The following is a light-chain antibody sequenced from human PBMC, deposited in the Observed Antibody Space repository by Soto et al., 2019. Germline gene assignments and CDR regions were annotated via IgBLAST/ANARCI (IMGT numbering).Light chain of an antibody. CDR3: QQYHSYWT. J-gene: IGKJ1*01. CDR2: DAS. CDR1: QSISSW. Sequence: DIQMTQSPSTLSASVGDRVTITCRASQSISSWLAWYQQKPGKAPKLLIYDASSLESGVPSRFSGSGSGTELTLTISSLQPDDFATYYCQQYHSYWTFGQGTKVDIK. V-gene: IGKV1-5*01.